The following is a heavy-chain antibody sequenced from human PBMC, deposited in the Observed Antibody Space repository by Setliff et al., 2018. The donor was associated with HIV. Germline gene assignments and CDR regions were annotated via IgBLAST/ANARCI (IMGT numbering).Heavy chain of an antibody. V-gene: IGHV4-34*01. CDR3: ARRGSGFFHHYYYMDV. Sequence: SETLSLTCAVYGGSFRGYYWSWIRQPPGKGLEWIGEINHSGSTNYNPSLKSRVTISVDTSKNQFSLKLSSVTAADTAVYYCARRGSGFFHHYYYMDVWGKGTTVTVSS. D-gene: IGHD3-10*01. CDR2: INHSGST. CDR1: GGSFRGYY. J-gene: IGHJ6*03.